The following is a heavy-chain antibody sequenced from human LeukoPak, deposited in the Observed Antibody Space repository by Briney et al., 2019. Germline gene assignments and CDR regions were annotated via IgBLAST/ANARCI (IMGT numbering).Heavy chain of an antibody. V-gene: IGHV3-30*18. CDR2: VSYEGSDK. D-gene: IGHD2-15*01. Sequence: GGSLRLSCAASGFTFSSHGMHWVRQAPGKGLEWVALVSYEGSDKYYADSVKGRFTISGDNSNNTVYLQMHTLRPEDTAVYYCAKDSTHCSGGSCYGGYNWGQGVLVTVSS. CDR1: GFTFSSHG. CDR3: AKDSTHCSGGSCYGGYN. J-gene: IGHJ4*02.